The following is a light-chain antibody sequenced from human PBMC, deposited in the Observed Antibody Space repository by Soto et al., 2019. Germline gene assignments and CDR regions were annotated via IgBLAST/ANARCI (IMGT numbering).Light chain of an antibody. V-gene: IGKV1-5*01. CDR2: ASS. J-gene: IGKJ4*01. CDR3: QRYNSYPPT. Sequence: DIPLTQSPSTLSTSVGNTVTVTCRASQSVSGCLAWYHQKPGEAPKLLIYASSALPRRVPSRFSGSGSGTKFTLTIASVQPVDFATYFWQRYNSYPPTFGGG. CDR1: QSVSGC.